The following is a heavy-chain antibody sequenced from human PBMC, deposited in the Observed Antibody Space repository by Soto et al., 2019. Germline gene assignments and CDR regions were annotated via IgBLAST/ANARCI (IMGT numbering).Heavy chain of an antibody. CDR2: IYYSGST. V-gene: IGHV4-59*08. CDR1: GVSISSYY. J-gene: IGHJ4*02. CDR3: ARSQKHFDY. Sequence: SETLSLTCTVSGVSISSYYWSWIRQPPGKGLEWIGYIYYSGSTNYNPSLKSRVTISVDTSKNQFSLKLSSVTAADTAVYYCARSQKHFDYWGQGTLVTVSS.